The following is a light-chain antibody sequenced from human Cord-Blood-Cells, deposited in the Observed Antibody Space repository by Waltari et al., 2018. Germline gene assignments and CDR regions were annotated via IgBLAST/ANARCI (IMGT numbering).Light chain of an antibody. CDR1: SSAVGGSNY. CDR3: CSYAGSYTYV. J-gene: IGLJ1*01. Sequence: QSALTQPRSVSGSPGQSVTISCTGTSSAVGGSNYVAWYQQHPGKAPTLMIYDVSKRPSGVPDRFSGSKSGNTASLTISGLQAEDEADYYCCSYAGSYTYVFGTGTKVTVL. CDR2: DVS. V-gene: IGLV2-11*01.